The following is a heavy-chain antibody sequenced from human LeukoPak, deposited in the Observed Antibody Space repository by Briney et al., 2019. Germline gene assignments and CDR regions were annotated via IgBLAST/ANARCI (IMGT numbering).Heavy chain of an antibody. CDR3: ATGRFLEWLSDVMYYFDY. D-gene: IGHD3-3*01. CDR1: GYTFTSYY. CDR2: FDPEDGET. V-gene: IGHV1-24*01. Sequence: GASVKVSCKASGYTFTSYYMHWVRQAPGQGLEWMGGFDPEDGETIYAQKFQGRVTMTEDTSTDTAYMELSSLRSEDTAVYYCATGRFLEWLSDVMYYFDYWGQGTLVTVSS. J-gene: IGHJ4*02.